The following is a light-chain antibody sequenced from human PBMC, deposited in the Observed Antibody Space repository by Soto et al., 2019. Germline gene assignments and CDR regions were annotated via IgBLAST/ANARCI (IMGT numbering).Light chain of an antibody. CDR3: SPYTSSSAWV. CDR2: EVS. Sequence: QSALTQPPSVSGSPGQSVTISCTGTSSDVGSYNRVSWYQQPPGTAPKLMIYEVSNRPSGVPDRFSGSKSGNTASLTISGLQAEDEADYYCSPYTSSSAWVFGGGTKVTVL. V-gene: IGLV2-18*02. CDR1: SSDVGSYNR. J-gene: IGLJ2*01.